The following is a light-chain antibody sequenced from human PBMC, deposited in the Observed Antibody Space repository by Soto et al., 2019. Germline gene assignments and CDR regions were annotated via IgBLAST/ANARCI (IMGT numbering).Light chain of an antibody. CDR1: RTVSSRF. CDR3: PQYNNWTLT. J-gene: IGKJ4*01. V-gene: IGKV3-15*01. CDR2: GAS. Sequence: EIVFTQSPGTLSLSPGERATLSCRASRTVSSRFLAWYQQKPGKAPRLXIYGASTRETGVPAKFSGSGSGPVCTLTINSLKSEDVAVGDCPQYNNWTLTFGGGTKVDIK.